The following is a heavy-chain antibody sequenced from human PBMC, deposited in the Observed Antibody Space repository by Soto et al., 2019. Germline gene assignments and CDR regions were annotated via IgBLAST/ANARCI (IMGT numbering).Heavy chain of an antibody. D-gene: IGHD1-26*01. Sequence: PWGSLRLSCVTSGFTFIDYGIHCFRHSPCKWLEWMAVIWNDENNRFYADSVKGRFTISRDNSKNTVYLQMNSLRAEDTAVYYCATMGYQLLTMTGVGKDVWGQGTTVTVS. J-gene: IGHJ6*02. CDR2: IWNDENNR. V-gene: IGHV3-33*01. CDR1: GFTFIDYG. CDR3: ATMGYQLLTMTGVGKDV.